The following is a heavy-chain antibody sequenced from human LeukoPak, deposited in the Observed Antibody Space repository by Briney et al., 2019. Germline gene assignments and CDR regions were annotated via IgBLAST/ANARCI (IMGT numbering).Heavy chain of an antibody. Sequence: GGSLRLSCAASGFTFSRCGIHWARQAPGKGLEWVAFIPYDGGTQYYADSVKGRFTISRDNSKNTLYLQMNSLRVEDTAMYYCARGYVVHFDYWGQGTLVTVSS. J-gene: IGHJ4*02. CDR2: IPYDGGTQ. D-gene: IGHD2-21*01. CDR3: ARGYVVHFDY. CDR1: GFTFSRCG. V-gene: IGHV3-30*02.